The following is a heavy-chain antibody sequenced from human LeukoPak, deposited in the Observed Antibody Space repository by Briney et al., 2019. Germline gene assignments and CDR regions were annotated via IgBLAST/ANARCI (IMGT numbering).Heavy chain of an antibody. V-gene: IGHV3-74*01. CDR2: VDVHGQGT. CDR1: GFTFSSYW. Sequence: QPGGSLRLSCAASGFTFSSYWMHWVRQAPGKGPVWVSRVDVHGQGTAYADSVKGRFTTSRDNAKNTLSLQMNSLSAEDTAVYYCARSNYDSTTFYYHLDLWGQGTLVTVSS. J-gene: IGHJ5*02. CDR3: ARSNYDSTTFYYHLDL. D-gene: IGHD2/OR15-2a*01.